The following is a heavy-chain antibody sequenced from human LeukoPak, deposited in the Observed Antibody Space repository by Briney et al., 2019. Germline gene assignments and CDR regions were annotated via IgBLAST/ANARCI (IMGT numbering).Heavy chain of an antibody. CDR2: MSYDGSKK. CDR1: GFTFSSYG. V-gene: IGHV3-30*03. J-gene: IGHJ6*02. CDR3: ARDHPRYYYYYYGMDV. Sequence: PGGSLRLSCAASGFTFSSYGMHWVRQAPGKGLEWVAVMSYDGSKKYYADSVKGRFTISRDNSKNTLYLQMNSLRAEDTAVYYCARDHPRYYYYYYGMDVWGQGTTVTVSS.